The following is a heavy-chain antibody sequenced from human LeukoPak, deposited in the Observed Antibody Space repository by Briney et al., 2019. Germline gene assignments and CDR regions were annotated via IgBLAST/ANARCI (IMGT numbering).Heavy chain of an antibody. V-gene: IGHV4-38-2*02. CDR3: ARVIVVVVAATGGWFDP. J-gene: IGHJ5*02. CDR2: IYHSGST. CDR1: GYSISSGYY. D-gene: IGHD2-15*01. Sequence: SETMSLTCTVSGYSISSGYYWGWIRQPPGKGLEWIRSIYHSGSTYYNPSLKSRFTISADTSKNQFSLKLSSVTAADTAVYYCARVIVVVVAATGGWFDPWGQGTLVTVSS.